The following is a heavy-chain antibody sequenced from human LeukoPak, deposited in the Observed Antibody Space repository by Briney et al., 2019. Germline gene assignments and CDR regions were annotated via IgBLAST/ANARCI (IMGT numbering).Heavy chain of an antibody. CDR3: AREGRIVAATVDY. V-gene: IGHV4-61*02. Sequence: SETLSLTCTVSGGSNSSDSYYWSWIRQPAGKGLEWIGRIYTSGSTNYNPSLKSRVTISVDTSKNQFSLKLSSVTAAYTAVYYCAREGRIVAATVDYWGQGTLVTVSS. CDR2: IYTSGST. D-gene: IGHD1-26*01. CDR1: GGSNSSDSYY. J-gene: IGHJ4*02.